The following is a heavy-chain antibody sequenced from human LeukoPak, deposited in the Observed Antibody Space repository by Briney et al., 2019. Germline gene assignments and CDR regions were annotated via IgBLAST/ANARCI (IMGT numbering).Heavy chain of an antibody. CDR2: IWYDGSNK. J-gene: IGHJ4*02. D-gene: IGHD6-19*01. CDR1: GFTFSSYA. Sequence: GGSLRLSCAASGFTFSSYAMHWVRQAPGKGLEWVAVIWYDGSNKYYADSVKGRFTISRDNSKNTLYLQMNSLRAEDTAVYYCARSAVAGYFDYWGQGTLVTVSS. CDR3: ARSAVAGYFDY. V-gene: IGHV3-33*08.